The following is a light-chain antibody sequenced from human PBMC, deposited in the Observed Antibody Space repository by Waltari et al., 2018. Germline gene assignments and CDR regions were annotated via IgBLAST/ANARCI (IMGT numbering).Light chain of an antibody. V-gene: IGLV2-14*01. Sequence: QSALTQPASVSGSPGQSIPIPCPGTSSDVGGYHHVPWYQQHPGKAPKLMIYEVSNRPSGVSNRFSGSKSGNTASLTISGLQAEDEADYYCSSYTSSSTLLFGGGTKLTVL. CDR3: SSYTSSSTLL. CDR2: EVS. J-gene: IGLJ2*01. CDR1: SSDVGGYHH.